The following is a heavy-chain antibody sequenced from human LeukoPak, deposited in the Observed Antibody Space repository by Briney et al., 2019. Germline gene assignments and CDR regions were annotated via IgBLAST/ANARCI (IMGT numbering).Heavy chain of an antibody. D-gene: IGHD4-17*01. CDR1: GGSISTSNYY. V-gene: IGHV4-39*07. J-gene: IGHJ5*02. CDR3: ASPPWDYGDYDDPGWFDP. CDR2: INHSGST. Sequence: PSETLSLTCTVSGGSISTSNYYWSWIRQPPGKGLEWIGEINHSGSTNYNPSLKSRVTISVDTSKNQFSLKLSSVTAADTAVYYCASPPWDYGDYDDPGWFDPWGQGTLVTVSS.